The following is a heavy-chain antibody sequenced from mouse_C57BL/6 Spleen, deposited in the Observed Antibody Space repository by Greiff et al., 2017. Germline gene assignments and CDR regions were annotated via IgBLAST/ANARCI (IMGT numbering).Heavy chain of an antibody. CDR1: GFTFSSYA. CDR2: ISDGGSYT. V-gene: IGHV5-4*03. J-gene: IGHJ1*03. D-gene: IGHD2-4*01. Sequence: EVKVVESGGGLVKPGGSLKLSCAASGFTFSSYAMSWVRQTPEKRLEWVATISDGGSYTYYPDNVKGRFTISRDNAKNNLYLQMSHLKSEDTAMYYCARRDYDGYFDVWGTGTTVTVSS. CDR3: ARRDYDGYFDV.